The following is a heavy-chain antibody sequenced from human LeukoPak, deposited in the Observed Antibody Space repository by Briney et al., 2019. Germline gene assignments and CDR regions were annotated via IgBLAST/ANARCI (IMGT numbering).Heavy chain of an antibody. D-gene: IGHD5-18*01. J-gene: IGHJ3*02. CDR2: TYYRSKWYN. CDR1: GDSVSTNSS. Sequence: SQTLSLTCAISGDSVSTNSSWNWIRQSPLRGLEWLGRTYYRSKWYNDYVVSVKGRINISPDTSKNQFSLHLNSVTPEDTAVYFCARGGQGDGYSADEAFDIWGQGTMVTVS. CDR3: ARGGQGDGYSADEAFDI. V-gene: IGHV6-1*01.